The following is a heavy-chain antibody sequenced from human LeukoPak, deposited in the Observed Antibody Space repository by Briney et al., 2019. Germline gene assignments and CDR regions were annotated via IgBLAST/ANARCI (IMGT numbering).Heavy chain of an antibody. CDR2: IGTAVDT. Sequence: GGSLRLSCAACGFTFSSYDMHWVRQGTGKGLEWVSVIGTAVDTYYPDSVKGQFTISREYGKNSLYLQMNSLRAGDTAVYYCARGNYYASGSPDAEAFDIWGQGTMVTVSS. CDR1: GFTFSSYD. J-gene: IGHJ3*02. V-gene: IGHV3-13*03. D-gene: IGHD3-10*01. CDR3: ARGNYYASGSPDAEAFDI.